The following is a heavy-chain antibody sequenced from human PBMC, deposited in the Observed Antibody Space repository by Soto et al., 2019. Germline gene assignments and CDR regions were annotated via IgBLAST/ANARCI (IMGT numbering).Heavy chain of an antibody. Sequence: LKISCKGSGYSFTSNWIAWVRQMPGKGLEWMGIIYPGDSDTRYSPSFQGQVTISADKSISTAYLQWSSLKASDTAMYYCARQIRVNSVKVFDPWGQGTLVTVSS. V-gene: IGHV5-51*01. CDR1: GYSFTSNW. CDR2: IYPGDSDT. J-gene: IGHJ5*02. CDR3: ARQIRVNSVKVFDP. D-gene: IGHD3-10*01.